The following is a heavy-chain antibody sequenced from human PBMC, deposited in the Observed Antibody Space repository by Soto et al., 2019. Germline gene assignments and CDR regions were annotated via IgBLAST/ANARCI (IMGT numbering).Heavy chain of an antibody. Sequence: QVQLQESGPGLVKPSETLSLTCTVSGGSISSYYWSWIRQPPGKGLEWIGYIYYSGSTNYNPSLKRRVTPSEDTSRNQFSLKLSSVTAADTAVYYCARVWTFHWYFDLWGRGTLVTVSS. CDR1: GGSISSYY. J-gene: IGHJ2*01. CDR2: IYYSGST. CDR3: ARVWTFHWYFDL. D-gene: IGHD1-1*01. V-gene: IGHV4-59*01.